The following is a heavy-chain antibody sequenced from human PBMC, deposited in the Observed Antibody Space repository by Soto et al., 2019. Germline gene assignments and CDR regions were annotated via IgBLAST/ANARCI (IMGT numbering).Heavy chain of an antibody. CDR2: IDPSGVTT. V-gene: IGHV1-46*01. Sequence: QEQLVQSGAEVKKPGASVKVSCKASGYTFTSYYIHWVRQVPGQGLEWLGMIDPSGVTTKSAQKFQGRFTLTKNTSTSTVYMELSSLTTEDTAEYYCAILFVKSFDPWGQGTLVTVSS. D-gene: IGHD2-15*01. J-gene: IGHJ5*02. CDR3: AILFVKSFDP. CDR1: GYTFTSYY.